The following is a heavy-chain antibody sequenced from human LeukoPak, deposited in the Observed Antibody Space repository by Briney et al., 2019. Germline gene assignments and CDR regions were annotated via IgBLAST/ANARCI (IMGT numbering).Heavy chain of an antibody. V-gene: IGHV3-21*01. CDR1: EFTFSSYT. D-gene: IGHD4/OR15-4a*01. Sequence: GGSLRLSCAASEFTFSSYTMNWVRQAPGKGLEWVSSISPTSGYIYYADSVKGRFTISRDNAKNSLDLQMNSLRAEDTAVYYCARDTLGEGEDANYAVYYFDYWGQGTPVTVSS. CDR2: ISPTSGYI. J-gene: IGHJ4*02. CDR3: ARDTLGEGEDANYAVYYFDY.